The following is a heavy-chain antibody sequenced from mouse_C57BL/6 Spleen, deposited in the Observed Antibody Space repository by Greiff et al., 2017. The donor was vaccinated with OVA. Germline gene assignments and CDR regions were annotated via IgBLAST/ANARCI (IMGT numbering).Heavy chain of an antibody. Sequence: VQLQQSGAELARPGASVKMSCKASGYTFTSYTMHWVKQRPGQGLEWIGYINPSSGYTKYNQKFKDKATLTADKSSSTAYMQLSSLTSEDSAVYYCASGDYDPWFAYWGQGTLVTVSA. CDR3: ASGDYDPWFAY. V-gene: IGHV1-4*01. CDR2: INPSSGYT. CDR1: GYTFTSYT. J-gene: IGHJ3*01. D-gene: IGHD2-4*01.